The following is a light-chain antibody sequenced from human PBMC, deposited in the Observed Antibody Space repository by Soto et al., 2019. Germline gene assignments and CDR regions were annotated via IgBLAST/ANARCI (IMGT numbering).Light chain of an antibody. CDR1: QSVSNN. V-gene: IGKV3-15*01. J-gene: IGKJ4*01. CDR2: GAS. CDR3: QQLNSYPLT. Sequence: EIVMTQSPATLSLSPGERATLSCRSSQSVSNNYLAWYQQKPGQAPRLLIYGASNRATGIPARFSGSGSGTDFTLTISSLQPEDFATYYCQQLNSYPLTFGGGTKVDIK.